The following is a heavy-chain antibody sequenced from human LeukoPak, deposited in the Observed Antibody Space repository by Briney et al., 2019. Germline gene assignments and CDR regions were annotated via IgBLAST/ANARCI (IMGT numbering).Heavy chain of an antibody. CDR1: GFTFSSYA. Sequence: GGSLRLSCAASGFTFSSYAMSWVRQAPGKGLEWVSAISGSGGSTYYADSVKGRFTISRDNSKNTLYLQMNSLRAEDTAVYYCAKTAITMIVVVITTNFDYWGQGTLVTVSS. V-gene: IGHV3-23*01. CDR2: ISGSGGST. CDR3: AKTAITMIVVVITTNFDY. J-gene: IGHJ4*02. D-gene: IGHD3-22*01.